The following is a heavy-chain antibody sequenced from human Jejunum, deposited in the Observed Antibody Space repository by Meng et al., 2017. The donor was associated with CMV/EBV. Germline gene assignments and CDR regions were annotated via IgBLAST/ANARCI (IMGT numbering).Heavy chain of an antibody. CDR2: ITSTGDRI. V-gene: IGHV3-48*03. Sequence: SGLKFSKFEMSWVRQAPRKGLEWLAYITSTGDRIYYAESVKGRFIVSRDNAKNSLYLEMDSLRAEDSGVYYCASNLGQWLSWFDPWGQGTVVTVSS. CDR3: ASNLGQWLSWFDP. D-gene: IGHD5-12*01. J-gene: IGHJ5*02. CDR1: GLKFSKFE.